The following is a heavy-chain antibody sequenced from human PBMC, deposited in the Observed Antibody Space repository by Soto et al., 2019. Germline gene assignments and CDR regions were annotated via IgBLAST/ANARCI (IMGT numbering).Heavy chain of an antibody. J-gene: IGHJ4*02. CDR3: VRDFGDLHDFWSGSDY. Sequence: PSETLCLTCAVSGYSINSGDSWGWIRQSPGKGLEWIGSVFHSGTTYSTPSLKTRLTISVDTSKNQFSLDLNAVTAADTAVYYCVRDFGDLHDFWSGSDYWGQGIPVTVSS. CDR2: VFHSGTT. V-gene: IGHV4-38-2*02. CDR1: GYSINSGDS. D-gene: IGHD3-3*01.